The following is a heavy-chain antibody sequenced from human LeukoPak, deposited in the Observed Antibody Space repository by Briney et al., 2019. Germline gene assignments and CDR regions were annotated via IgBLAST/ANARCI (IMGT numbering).Heavy chain of an antibody. Sequence: GGSLRLSCAASGFTFSSYAMSWVRQAPGKGLEWVSAISGSGGSTYYADSVKGRYTISRDNSKNTLYLQMNSLRAEDTAVYYCARDESEGIAVAGTFYWGQGTLVTVSS. J-gene: IGHJ4*02. CDR1: GFTFSSYA. D-gene: IGHD6-19*01. V-gene: IGHV3-23*01. CDR2: ISGSGGST. CDR3: ARDESEGIAVAGTFY.